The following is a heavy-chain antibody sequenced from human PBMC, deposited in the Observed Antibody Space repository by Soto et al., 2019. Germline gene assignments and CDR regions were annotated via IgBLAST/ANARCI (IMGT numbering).Heavy chain of an antibody. CDR3: ARDSSSYRGNWFDP. Sequence: PSETLSLTCTVSGGSISSGGYYWSWIRQHPGKGLEWIGYIYYSGSTYYNPSLKSRVTISVDTSKNQFSLKLSSVTAADTAVYYCARDSSSYRGNWFDPWGQGTLVTVSS. CDR2: IYYSGST. CDR1: GGSISSGGYY. D-gene: IGHD6-13*01. J-gene: IGHJ5*02. V-gene: IGHV4-31*03.